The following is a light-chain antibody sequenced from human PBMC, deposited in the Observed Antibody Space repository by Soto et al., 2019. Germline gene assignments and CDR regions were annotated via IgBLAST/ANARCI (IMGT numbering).Light chain of an antibody. CDR1: SSDVGGYHY. CDR3: SSYTTSSTYV. Sequence: QSALTQPASVSGSPGQSITISCTGTSSDVGGYHYVSWHQQHPGKVPKLMIYDVSYRPSGVSNRFYGSKSGNTASLTISGLQAEDEADYYCSSYTTSSTYVFGTGTKLTVL. V-gene: IGLV2-14*01. J-gene: IGLJ1*01. CDR2: DVS.